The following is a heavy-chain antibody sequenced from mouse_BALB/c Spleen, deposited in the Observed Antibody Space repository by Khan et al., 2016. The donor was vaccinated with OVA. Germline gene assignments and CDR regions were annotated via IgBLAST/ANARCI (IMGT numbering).Heavy chain of an antibody. CDR3: TRIYRSDFDY. CDR1: GYSFTGYF. J-gene: IGHJ2*01. CDR2: INPHIGET. D-gene: IGHD1-1*01. Sequence: EVQLQQSGPEVVRPGASVKISCTASGYSFTGYFMNWVMQSHGKSLEWIGRINPHIGETFYNQRFKDKATLPVDESSSTAHMELRSLASEDSAVYYCTRIYRSDFDYWGQGTTLTVSP. V-gene: IGHV1-20*02.